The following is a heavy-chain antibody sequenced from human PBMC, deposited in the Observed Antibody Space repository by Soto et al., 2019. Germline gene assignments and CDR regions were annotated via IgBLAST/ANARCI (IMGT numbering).Heavy chain of an antibody. J-gene: IGHJ5*02. CDR2: ISTYNGNT. D-gene: IGHD6-6*01. V-gene: IGHV1-18*01. Sequence: QVQLVQSGAEVRKPGASVKVSCKASGYTFTTYGITWVRQARGQGLEWMGWISTYNGNTNYEQKLQGRVTMTTDTSTSTAYMELRNLRSDDTAVYYCARSLAYSRSDWFDPWGQGTLVTASS. CDR1: GYTFTTYG. CDR3: ARSLAYSRSDWFDP.